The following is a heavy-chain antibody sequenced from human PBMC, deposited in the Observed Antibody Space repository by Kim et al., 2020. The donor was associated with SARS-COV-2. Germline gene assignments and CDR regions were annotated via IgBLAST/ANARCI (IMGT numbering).Heavy chain of an antibody. V-gene: IGHV3-21*01. CDR1: GFTFSSYS. CDR2: ISSSSSYI. Sequence: GGSLRLSCAASGFTFSSYSMNWVRQAPGKGLEWVSSISSSSSYIYYADSVKGRFTISRDNAKNSLYLQMNSLRAEDTGVYYCARGGGGSSSWYHWYFDLWGRGTLVPVSS. J-gene: IGHJ2*01. D-gene: IGHD6-13*01. CDR3: ARGGGGSSSWYHWYFDL.